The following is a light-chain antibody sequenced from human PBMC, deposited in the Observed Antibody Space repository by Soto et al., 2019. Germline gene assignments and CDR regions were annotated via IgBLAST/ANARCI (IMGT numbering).Light chain of an antibody. V-gene: IGLV2-8*01. J-gene: IGLJ2*01. CDR3: TSYAGNNNLV. Sequence: QSALTQPPSASGSPGQSVTISFTGTSSDYVSWYQQHPGKAPKLLIYEVIKRPSGVPDRFSGSKSGNTASLTVSGLQAEDEADYHCTSYAGNNNLVFGGGTKLTVL. CDR2: EVI. CDR1: SSDY.